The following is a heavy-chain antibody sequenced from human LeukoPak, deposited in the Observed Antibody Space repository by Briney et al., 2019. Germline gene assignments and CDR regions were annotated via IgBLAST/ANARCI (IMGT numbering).Heavy chain of an antibody. J-gene: IGHJ4*02. V-gene: IGHV4-59*12. Sequence: PSETLSLTCTVSGGSISSYYWSWIRQPPGKGLEWIGYIYYSGSTNYNPSLKSRVTISVDTTKNQFSLKLCSVTAADTAVYYCARAGSVWFRELLPPPYYFDYWGQGTLVTVSS. CDR2: IYYSGST. CDR1: GGSISSYY. D-gene: IGHD3-10*01. CDR3: ARAGSVWFRELLPPPYYFDY.